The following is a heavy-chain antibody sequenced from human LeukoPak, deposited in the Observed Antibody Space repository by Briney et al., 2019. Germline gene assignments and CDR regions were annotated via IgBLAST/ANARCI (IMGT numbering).Heavy chain of an antibody. J-gene: IGHJ4*02. Sequence: SETLSLTCTVSGGSISSSSYYWGWIRQPPGKGLEWIGSIYYSGSTYYNPSLKSRVTISVDTSKNQFSLKLSSVTAADTAVYYCARGVRPVDYWGQGTPVTVSS. CDR1: GGSISSSSYY. V-gene: IGHV4-39*07. CDR2: IYYSGST. CDR3: ARGVRPVDY. D-gene: IGHD1-1*01.